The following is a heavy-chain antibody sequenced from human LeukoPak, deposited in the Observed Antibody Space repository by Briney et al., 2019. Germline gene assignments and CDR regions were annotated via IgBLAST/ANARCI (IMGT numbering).Heavy chain of an antibody. CDR1: GFTFSTYW. CDR3: ARDGGSSGYHDALDI. D-gene: IGHD3-22*01. J-gene: IGHJ3*02. Sequence: GGSLRLSCAASGFTFSTYWMSWVRQAPGKGLEWVANIKEDGSERYHVDSVKGRFTISRDNSKNTLSLQLNSLRDEDTAVYYCARDGGSSGYHDALDIWGQGTMVTVSA. CDR2: IKEDGSER. V-gene: IGHV3-7*01.